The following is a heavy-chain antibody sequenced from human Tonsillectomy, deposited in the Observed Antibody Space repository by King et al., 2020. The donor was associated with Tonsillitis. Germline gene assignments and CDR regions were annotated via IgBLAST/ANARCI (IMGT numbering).Heavy chain of an antibody. Sequence: VQLVESGGGLVKPGGSLRLSCAASGFTFSSYSMNWVRQAPGKGLEWVSSISSSSSYIYYADSVKGRFTISRDNAKNSLYLQMNSLRAEDTAVYYCARDSTYYDSSGYDYWDQGTLVTVSS. CDR3: ARDSTYYDSSGYDY. V-gene: IGHV3-21*01. CDR2: ISSSSSYI. D-gene: IGHD3-22*01. J-gene: IGHJ4*02. CDR1: GFTFSSYS.